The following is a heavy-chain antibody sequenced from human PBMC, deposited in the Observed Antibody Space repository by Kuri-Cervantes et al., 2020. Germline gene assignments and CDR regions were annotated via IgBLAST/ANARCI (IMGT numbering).Heavy chain of an antibody. CDR3: AKDSYYDSSGYYDY. V-gene: IGHV3-9*01. CDR1: RFTFSNYG. CDR2: ISWNSGSI. Sequence: GGSLRLSCAASRFTFSNYGMHWVRQAPGKGLEWVSGISWNSGSIGYADSVKGRFTISRDNAKNSLYLQMNSLRAEDTALYYCAKDSYYDSSGYYDYWGQGTLVTVSS. J-gene: IGHJ4*02. D-gene: IGHD3-22*01.